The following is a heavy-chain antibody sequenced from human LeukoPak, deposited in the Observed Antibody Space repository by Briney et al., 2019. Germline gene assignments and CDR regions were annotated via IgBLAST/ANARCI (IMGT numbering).Heavy chain of an antibody. J-gene: IGHJ6*03. CDR2: INHSGST. Sequence: PSETLSLTCAVYGGSFSGYYWSWIRQPPGKGLEWIGEINHSGSTNYNPSLKSRVTISVDTSKNQFSLKLSSVTAADTAVYYCARERVITMVRGVPLNYYYYYMDVWGKGTTVTVSS. CDR1: GGSFSGYY. CDR3: ARERVITMVRGVPLNYYYYYMDV. D-gene: IGHD3-10*01. V-gene: IGHV4-34*01.